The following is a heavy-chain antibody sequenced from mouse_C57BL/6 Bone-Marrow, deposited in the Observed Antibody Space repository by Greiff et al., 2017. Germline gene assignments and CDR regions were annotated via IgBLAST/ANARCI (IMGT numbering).Heavy chain of an antibody. V-gene: IGHV5-12*01. CDR1: GFTFSDYY. D-gene: IGHD3-2*02. Sequence: EVQGVESGGGLVQPGGSLKLSCAASGFTFSDYYMYWVRQTPEKRLEWVAYISNGGGSTYYPDTVKGRFTISRDNAKNTLYLQMSRLKSEDTAMYYCARHPTAQAPYYAMDYWGQGTSVTVSS. CDR2: ISNGGGST. CDR3: ARHPTAQAPYYAMDY. J-gene: IGHJ4*01.